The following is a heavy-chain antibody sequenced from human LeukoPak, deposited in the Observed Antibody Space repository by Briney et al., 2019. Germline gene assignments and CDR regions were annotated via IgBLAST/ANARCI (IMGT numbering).Heavy chain of an antibody. CDR2: IYYSGST. V-gene: IGHV4-59*01. D-gene: IGHD2-15*01. CDR1: GGSISSYY. J-gene: IGHJ4*02. CDR3: ARSGLPTVAAKFDY. Sequence: SETLSLTCTVSGGSISSYYWSWIRQPPGKGLEWIGYIYYSGSTNYNPSLKGRVTISVDTSKNQFSLKLSSVTAADTAVYYCARSGLPTVAAKFDYWGQGTLVTVSS.